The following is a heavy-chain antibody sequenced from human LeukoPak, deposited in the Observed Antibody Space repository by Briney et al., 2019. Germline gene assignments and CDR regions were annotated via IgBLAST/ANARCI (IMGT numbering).Heavy chain of an antibody. CDR1: GFTFSSYW. D-gene: IGHD1-26*01. J-gene: IGHJ6*03. CDR3: ARGGGRLYYYYMDV. Sequence: GGSLRLSCAASGFTFSSYWMSWVRQAPGKGLEWVANIKQDGSEKYYVDSVKGRFTISRDNAKNSLYLQMNSLRAEDTAVYYCARGGGRLYYYYMDVWGKGTTVTVSS. CDR2: IKQDGSEK. V-gene: IGHV3-7*01.